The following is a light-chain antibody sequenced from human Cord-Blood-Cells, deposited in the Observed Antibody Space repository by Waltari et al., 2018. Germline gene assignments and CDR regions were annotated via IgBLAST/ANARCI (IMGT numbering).Light chain of an antibody. V-gene: IGKV3-11*01. CDR1: QRVSSY. Sequence: EIVLTQSPATLSLSPWERATLSCRASQRVSSYLAWYQQRPGQAPRLLIYDASNRATGIPARFSASGSGTDFTLTISSLEPEDFAVYYCQQRSNWPLTFGGGTKVESK. CDR2: DAS. CDR3: QQRSNWPLT. J-gene: IGKJ4*01.